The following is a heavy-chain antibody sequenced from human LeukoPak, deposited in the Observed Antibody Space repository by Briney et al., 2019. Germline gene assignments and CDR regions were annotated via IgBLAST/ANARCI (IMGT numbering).Heavy chain of an antibody. J-gene: IGHJ4*02. CDR2: IDGSGST. CDR1: GGSIRGYY. V-gene: IGHV4-4*07. Sequence: SETLSLTCSVSGGSIRGYYWSWIRQPAGKRLEWIGRIDGSGSTHYSPSFESRVTMSGDTSKNRFSLKLSSVTAADTAVYYCARDSKAVDGSGDFDYWGQGTLVTVSS. D-gene: IGHD6-13*01. CDR3: ARDSKAVDGSGDFDY.